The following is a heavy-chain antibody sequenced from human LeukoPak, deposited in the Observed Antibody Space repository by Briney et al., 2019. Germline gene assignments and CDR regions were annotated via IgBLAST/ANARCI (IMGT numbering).Heavy chain of an antibody. CDR1: GGSFSGYY. V-gene: IGHV4-34*01. J-gene: IGHJ4*02. CDR2: INHSGST. D-gene: IGHD6-13*01. CDR3: ARAPIAAAGTIPFDY. Sequence: PSETLSLTCAVYGGSFSGYYWSWIRQPPGKGLEWIGEINHSGSTNYNPSLKSRVTISVDTSKNQFSLKLSSVTAADTAVYYCARAPIAAAGTIPFDYWGQGTLVTVSS.